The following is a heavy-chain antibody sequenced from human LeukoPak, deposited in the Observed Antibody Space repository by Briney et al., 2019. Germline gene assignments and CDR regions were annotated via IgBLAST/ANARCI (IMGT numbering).Heavy chain of an antibody. D-gene: IGHD1-26*01. CDR1: GGSVSSGGYY. CDR3: ATTAYYFYVDV. CDR2: IYYSGST. J-gene: IGHJ6*03. Sequence: PSETLSLTCTVSGGSVSSGGYYWSWIRQHPGKGLEWIGYIYYSGSTYYNPSLESRLTISLDTSTNQFSLKLGSVTAADTAVYYCATTAYYFYVDVWGKGTEITVSS. V-gene: IGHV4-31*03.